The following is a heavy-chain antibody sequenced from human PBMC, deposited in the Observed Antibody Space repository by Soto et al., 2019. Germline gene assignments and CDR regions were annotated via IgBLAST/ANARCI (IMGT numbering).Heavy chain of an antibody. CDR1: GYSFTSYW. J-gene: IGHJ6*03. CDR2: IYPGDSDT. CDR3: ARLSGDSLWDNYMEV. Sequence: PGESLKISCKGSGYSFTSYWIGWVRQMPGKGLEWMGIIYPGDSDTRYSPSFQGQATISADKSISTAYLQWSSLKASDTAMYYCARLSGDSLWDNYMEVWGKGTTVTVSS. V-gene: IGHV5-51*01. D-gene: IGHD2-21*02.